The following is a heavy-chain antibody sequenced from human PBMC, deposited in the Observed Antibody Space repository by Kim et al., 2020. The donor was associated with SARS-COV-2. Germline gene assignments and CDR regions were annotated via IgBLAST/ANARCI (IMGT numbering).Heavy chain of an antibody. V-gene: IGHV3-30*01. Sequence: ANFVKGRFTISRETSKSTLYLQMNNLRADDTAVYYCARGEMATIPKNFDYWGQGTLVTVSS. CDR3: ARGEMATIPKNFDY. J-gene: IGHJ4*02. D-gene: IGHD1-26*01.